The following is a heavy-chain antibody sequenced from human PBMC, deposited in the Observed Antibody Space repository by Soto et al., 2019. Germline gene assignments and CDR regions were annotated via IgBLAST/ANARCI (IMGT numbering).Heavy chain of an antibody. J-gene: IGHJ4*02. CDR3: AKDQQQPIYVPFDY. D-gene: IGHD6-13*01. CDR2: ISYDGNNK. Sequence: PGGSLRLSCAASGFTFSSYGMHWVRQAPGKGLEWVEVISYDGNNKYYADNVKGQYTISRDNSKNTLYLQMNSLRAEDTAVYYCAKDQQQPIYVPFDYWGQGT. CDR1: GFTFSSYG. V-gene: IGHV3-30*18.